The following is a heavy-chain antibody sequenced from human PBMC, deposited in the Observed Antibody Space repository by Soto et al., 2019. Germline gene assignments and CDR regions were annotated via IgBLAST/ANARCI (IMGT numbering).Heavy chain of an antibody. Sequence: GGSVRLSCAASGFTFSNAWMSWVRQAPGKGLEWVGRIKSKTDGGTTDYAAPVKGRFTISRDDSKNTLYLQMNSLKTEDTAVYYCTTPPYSSGWYRDYWGQGTLVTVSS. CDR3: TTPPYSSGWYRDY. J-gene: IGHJ4*02. CDR2: IKSKTDGGTT. D-gene: IGHD6-19*01. CDR1: GFTFSNAW. V-gene: IGHV3-15*01.